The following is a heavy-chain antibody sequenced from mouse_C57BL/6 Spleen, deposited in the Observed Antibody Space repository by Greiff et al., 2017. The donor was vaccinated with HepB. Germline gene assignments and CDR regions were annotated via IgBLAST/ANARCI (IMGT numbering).Heavy chain of an antibody. Sequence: QVQLQQSGPGLVQPSQSLSITCTVSGFSLTSYGVHWVRQSPGKGPEWLGVIWRGGSTDYNAAFMSRLSITKDNSKSQVFFKMNSLQADDTAIYYCAKNYPHYYGSSYWYFDVWGTGTTVTVSS. CDR1: GFSLTSYG. J-gene: IGHJ1*03. V-gene: IGHV2-5*01. D-gene: IGHD1-1*01. CDR2: IWRGGST. CDR3: AKNYPHYYGSSYWYFDV.